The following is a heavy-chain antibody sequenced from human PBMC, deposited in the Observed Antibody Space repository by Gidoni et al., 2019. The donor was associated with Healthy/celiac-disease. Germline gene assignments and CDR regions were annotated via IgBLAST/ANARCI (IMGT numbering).Heavy chain of an antibody. CDR2: IIPILGIA. D-gene: IGHD1-7*01. V-gene: IGHV1-69*09. CDR3: ARDFDPGYNWNYWFDP. J-gene: IGHJ5*02. Sequence: QVQLVQSGAEVKKTGSSVKVACKASGGTFSSYAISWVRQAPGQGLEWMGRIIPILGIANYAQKFQGRVTITADKSTSTAYMELSSLRSEDTAVYYCARDFDPGYNWNYWFDPWGQGTLVTVSS. CDR1: GGTFSSYA.